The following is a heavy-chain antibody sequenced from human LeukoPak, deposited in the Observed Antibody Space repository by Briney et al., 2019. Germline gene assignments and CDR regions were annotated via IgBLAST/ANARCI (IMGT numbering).Heavy chain of an antibody. CDR3: ARGSVVDESGSYYRWFDL. J-gene: IGHJ5*01. V-gene: IGHV3-7*01. D-gene: IGHD3-10*01. CDR2: IKRDGSEK. CDR1: GFTFSDHS. Sequence: GGSLRLSCVASGFTFSDHSMMWVRQVPGKGLEWVANIKRDGSEKNYVDSVRGRFTVSRDNRENSLYLHLNSLGVEDTAVYYCARGSVVDESGSYYRWFDLWGQGSPVTVS.